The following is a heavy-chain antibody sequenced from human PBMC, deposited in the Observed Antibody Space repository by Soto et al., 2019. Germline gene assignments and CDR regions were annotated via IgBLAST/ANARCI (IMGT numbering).Heavy chain of an antibody. D-gene: IGHD1-26*01. J-gene: IGHJ6*03. Sequence: QVQLQESGPGLVKPSQTLSLTCIVSGDSISRGGYFWTWIRQHPGKGLEWIGYIYDSGSAFYNPSLKSRVTMSVDTSKNQFSLNPRSVTAADTAVFYCARGILRPNHYMDVWGKGTAVAVSS. CDR1: GDSISRGGYF. CDR2: IYDSGSA. V-gene: IGHV4-31*03. CDR3: ARGILRPNHYMDV.